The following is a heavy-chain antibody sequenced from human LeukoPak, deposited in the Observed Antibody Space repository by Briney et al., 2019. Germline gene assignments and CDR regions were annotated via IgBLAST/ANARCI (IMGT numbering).Heavy chain of an antibody. CDR1: GFTVSSNY. J-gene: IGHJ3*02. V-gene: IGHV3-53*01. D-gene: IGHD2-2*01. Sequence: GGSLRLSCAASGFTVSSNYMSWVRQAPGKGLEWVSVIYSGGSTYYADSVKGRFTISRDNSKNTLYLQMNSLRAEDTAVYYCARIVVVPAAMGGAFDIWGQGTMVTVSS. CDR2: IYSGGST. CDR3: ARIVVVPAAMGGAFDI.